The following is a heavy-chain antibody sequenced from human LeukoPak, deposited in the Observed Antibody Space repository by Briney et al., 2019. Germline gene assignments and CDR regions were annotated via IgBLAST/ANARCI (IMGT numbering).Heavy chain of an antibody. CDR3: ARGPYQQQLVGVGFDP. J-gene: IGHJ5*02. CDR1: GYTFTGYY. Sequence: ASVKVSCKASGYTFTGYYMHWVRQAPGQGLEWMGRINPNSGGTNYAQKVQGRVTMTRDTSISTAYMELRRLRSDNAAVYYCARGPYQQQLVGVGFDPWGQGTLVTVSS. CDR2: INPNSGGT. D-gene: IGHD6-13*01. V-gene: IGHV1-2*06.